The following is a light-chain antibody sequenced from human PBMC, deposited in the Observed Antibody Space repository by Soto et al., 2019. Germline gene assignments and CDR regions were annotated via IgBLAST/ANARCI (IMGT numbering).Light chain of an antibody. CDR2: DAS. V-gene: IGKV3-11*01. CDR1: HSVSSY. Sequence: ETVMTQSPATLSVSPGERVTLSCRASHSVSSYLAWYQQKPDQAPRLLIYDASNRATGIPARFSGSGSGTDFTLTISSLEPEDFGVYYCLQRSNWPLTFGGGTKVDIK. CDR3: LQRSNWPLT. J-gene: IGKJ4*01.